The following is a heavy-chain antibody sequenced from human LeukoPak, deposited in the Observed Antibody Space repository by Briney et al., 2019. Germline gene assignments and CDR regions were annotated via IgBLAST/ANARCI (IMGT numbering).Heavy chain of an antibody. V-gene: IGHV4-31*03. Sequence: SETLSLTCTVSGGSISSGGFYWSWIRQHPGKGLEWIGYIYYSGSTYYSPSLKSRVTISLDTSKNQFSLKLSSVTAADTAVYYCANCRTSQFDYWGQGTLVTVSS. CDR1: GGSISSGGFY. CDR3: ANCRTSQFDY. J-gene: IGHJ4*02. CDR2: IYYSGST. D-gene: IGHD3-16*01.